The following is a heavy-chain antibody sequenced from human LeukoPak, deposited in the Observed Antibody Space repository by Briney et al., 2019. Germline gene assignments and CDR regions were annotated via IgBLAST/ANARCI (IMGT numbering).Heavy chain of an antibody. Sequence: PGGSLRLSCAASGFTFSDYYMSWIRQAPGKGLEWVSYISSSGSTIYYADSVKGRFTISRDNAKNSLYLQMNSLRAEDTAVYYCVGESIFECTDYWGQGTLVTVSS. CDR1: GFTFSDYY. CDR2: ISSSGSTI. D-gene: IGHD2-2*01. V-gene: IGHV3-11*01. J-gene: IGHJ4*02. CDR3: VGESIFECTDY.